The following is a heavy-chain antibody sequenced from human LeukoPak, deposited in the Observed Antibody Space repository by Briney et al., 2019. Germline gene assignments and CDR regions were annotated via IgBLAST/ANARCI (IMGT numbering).Heavy chain of an antibody. D-gene: IGHD3/OR15-3a*01. Sequence: ASVKVSCKASGYTFTSYYMHWVRQAPGQGLEWMGIINPSGGSTSYAQKFQGRVTMTRDTSTSTVYMELSSLRAEDTAVYYCARGRHSLDFGPPFDYWGQGTLVTVSS. V-gene: IGHV1-46*01. CDR3: ARGRHSLDFGPPFDY. CDR2: INPSGGST. J-gene: IGHJ4*02. CDR1: GYTFTSYY.